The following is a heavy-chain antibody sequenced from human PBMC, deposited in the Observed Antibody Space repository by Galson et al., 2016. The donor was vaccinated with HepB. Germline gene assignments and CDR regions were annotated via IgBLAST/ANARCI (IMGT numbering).Heavy chain of an antibody. D-gene: IGHD4/OR15-4a*01. J-gene: IGHJ4*02. CDR2: IYWDDAK. CDR1: GFSLGTSEVS. Sequence: PALVKPTQTLTLTCTFSGFSLGTSEVSVGWIRQPPRKALEWLALIYWDDAKRYSPSLKSRLTITKDTSKNQVVLTMTNMDPVDTATYYCAHRRYDYRAFDYWGQGTLVTVSS. CDR3: AHRRYDYRAFDY. V-gene: IGHV2-5*02.